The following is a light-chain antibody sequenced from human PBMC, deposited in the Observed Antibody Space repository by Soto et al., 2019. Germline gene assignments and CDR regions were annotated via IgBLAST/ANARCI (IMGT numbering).Light chain of an antibody. J-gene: IGLJ3*02. V-gene: IGLV2-14*01. CDR1: SSDIGGYNF. CDR3: SSYTSANTWV. Sequence: QSVLTQPASVSGSPGQSITISCTGSSSDIGGYNFVSWYQQYPGKAPKLIICEVSNRPSGVSDRFSGSKSGNTASLSISGLQAEDEANYYCSSYTSANTWVFGGGTKVTVL. CDR2: EVS.